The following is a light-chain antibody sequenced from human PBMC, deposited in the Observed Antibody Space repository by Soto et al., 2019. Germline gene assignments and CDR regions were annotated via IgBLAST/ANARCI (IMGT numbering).Light chain of an antibody. CDR3: CSYAGCHTSNWV. V-gene: IGLV2-23*01. CDR1: SSDVGGYNL. J-gene: IGLJ3*02. Sequence: QSALTQPASVSGSPGQSITISCTGTSSDVGGYNLVSWYQQHPGQAPKLIIYEDTKRPARVSNRFWASKSGNTASLTPSGFPTEYEFDYYCCSYAGCHTSNWVFGGGTKLTAL. CDR2: EDT.